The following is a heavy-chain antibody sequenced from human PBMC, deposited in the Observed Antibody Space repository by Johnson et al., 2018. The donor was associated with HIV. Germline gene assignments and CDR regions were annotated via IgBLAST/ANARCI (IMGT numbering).Heavy chain of an antibody. CDR2: ISYDGSNK. CDR1: GFTFSSYA. J-gene: IGHJ3*02. D-gene: IGHD1-26*01. CDR3: AKAEGATSAFDI. V-gene: IGHV3-30-3*01. Sequence: QVQLVESGGGVVRPGRSLRLSCAASGFTFSSYAMHWVRQAPGKGLEWVAVISYDGSNKYYADSVKGRFTISRDNSKNTLYLQMNSLRAEDTAVYYCAKAEGATSAFDIWGQGTMVTVSS.